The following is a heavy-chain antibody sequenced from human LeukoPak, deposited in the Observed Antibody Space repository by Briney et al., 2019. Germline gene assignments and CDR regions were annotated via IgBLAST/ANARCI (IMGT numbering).Heavy chain of an antibody. D-gene: IGHD4-17*01. Sequence: SETLSLTCAVYGGSFSGYYWSWIRQPAGKGLEWIGRIYTSGSTNYNPSLKSRVTISVDTSKNQFSLKLSSVTAADTAVYYCARDSIYGDPFDYWGQGTLVTVSS. CDR1: GGSFSGYY. J-gene: IGHJ4*02. V-gene: IGHV4-4*07. CDR2: IYTSGST. CDR3: ARDSIYGDPFDY.